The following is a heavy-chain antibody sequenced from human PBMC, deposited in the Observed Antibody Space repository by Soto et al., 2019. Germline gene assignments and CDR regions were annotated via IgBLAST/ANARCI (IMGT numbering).Heavy chain of an antibody. CDR3: ARDPQYHDYGDFDNWFDP. V-gene: IGHV3-7*01. CDR1: GFTFSSYW. CDR2: IKQDGSEK. J-gene: IGHJ5*02. D-gene: IGHD4-17*01. Sequence: EVQLVESGGGLVQPGGSLRLSCAASGFTFSSYWMSWVRQAPGKGLEWVANIKQDGSEKYYVDSVKGRFTISRDNAKNSLYLQMNSLRAEDTAGYYCARDPQYHDYGDFDNWFDPWGQGTLVTVSS.